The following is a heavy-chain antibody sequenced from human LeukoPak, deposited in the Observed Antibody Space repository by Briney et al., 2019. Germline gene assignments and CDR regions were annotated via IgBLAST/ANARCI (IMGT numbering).Heavy chain of an antibody. CDR3: ARDLGSSGYDRPDLDY. Sequence: ASVKVSCKASGGTFSSYAISWVRQAPGQGLEWMGRIIPILGIANYAQKFQGRVTITADKSTSTAYMELRSLRSDDTAVYYCARDLGSSGYDRPDLDYWGQGTLVTVSS. D-gene: IGHD3-22*01. CDR2: IIPILGIA. CDR1: GGTFSSYA. J-gene: IGHJ4*02. V-gene: IGHV1-69*04.